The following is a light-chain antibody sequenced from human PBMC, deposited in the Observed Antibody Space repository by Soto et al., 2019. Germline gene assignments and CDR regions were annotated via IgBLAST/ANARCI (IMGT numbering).Light chain of an antibody. Sequence: QSVLTQPPSASGSPGQSVTISCTGTRLDVGGYNYVSWYQQHPGKAPKLIIYEVTNRPSGVSDRFSGSKSDNTASLTISGLQTEDEADYYCCSYVSSKTYVFGTGTKLTVL. CDR1: RLDVGGYNY. J-gene: IGLJ1*01. CDR2: EVT. V-gene: IGLV2-8*01. CDR3: CSYVSSKTYV.